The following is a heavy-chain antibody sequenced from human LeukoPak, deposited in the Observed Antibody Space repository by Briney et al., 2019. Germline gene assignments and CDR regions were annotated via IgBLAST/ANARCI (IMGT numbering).Heavy chain of an antibody. CDR3: ARHIGGGIEDMDV. J-gene: IGHJ6*03. CDR2: IYVTGST. CDR1: GGSIGTYY. V-gene: IGHV4-59*08. D-gene: IGHD3-16*02. Sequence: PSETLSLTCIVSGGSIGTYYWSWIRQSPGKGLEWIGYIYVTGSTRYNPYLQSRVTISVDTSRNQFFLKMSSVTAADTAVYYCARHIGGGIEDMDVWGTGTKVAVSS.